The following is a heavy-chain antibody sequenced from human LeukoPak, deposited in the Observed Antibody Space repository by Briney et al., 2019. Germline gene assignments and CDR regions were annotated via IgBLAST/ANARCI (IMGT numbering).Heavy chain of an antibody. V-gene: IGHV1-46*01. CDR1: GYTFTSYY. J-gene: IGHJ4*02. CDR2: INPSGGST. CDR3: ARDLTPGTAVAGTSHPIDY. D-gene: IGHD6-19*01. Sequence: GASVKVSCKASGYTFTSYYMHWVRQAPGQGLEWMGIINPSGGSTGYAQKFQGRVTMTRDTSTSTVYMELSSLRSEDTAVYYCARDLTPGTAVAGTSHPIDYWGQGTLVTVSS.